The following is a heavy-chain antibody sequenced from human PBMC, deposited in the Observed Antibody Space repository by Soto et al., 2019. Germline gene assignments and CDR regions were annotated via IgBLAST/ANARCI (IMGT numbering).Heavy chain of an antibody. J-gene: IGHJ4*02. CDR1: GISYTTYA. V-gene: IGHV1-3*01. Sequence: VQLVQSGAEVKKPGASVRISCTASGISYTTYAIHWVRQAPGQGLEWMGWINAGNGDTRYSQRFQGRVTLTTDTSATTTSMDLSSLRSEDTSIYYCARAISGYVTWGQGTLVTVSS. D-gene: IGHD5-12*01. CDR3: ARAISGYVT. CDR2: INAGNGDT.